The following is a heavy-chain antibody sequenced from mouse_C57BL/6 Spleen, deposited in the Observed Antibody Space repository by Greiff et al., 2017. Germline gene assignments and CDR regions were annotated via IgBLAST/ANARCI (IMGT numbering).Heavy chain of an antibody. J-gene: IGHJ4*01. Sequence: QVQLQQPGAELVKPGASVKLSCKASGYTFTSYWMQWVKQRPGQGLEWIGEIDPSDSYTNYNQKFKGKATLTVDTSSITAYMQLSSLTSEDSAVYYCALITTVVRDYWGQGTSVTVSS. CDR1: GYTFTSYW. V-gene: IGHV1-50*01. D-gene: IGHD1-1*01. CDR2: IDPSDSYT. CDR3: ALITTVVRDY.